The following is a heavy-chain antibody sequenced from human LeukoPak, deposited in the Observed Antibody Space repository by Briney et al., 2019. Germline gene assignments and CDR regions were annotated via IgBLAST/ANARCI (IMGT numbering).Heavy chain of an antibody. V-gene: IGHV3-21*01. Sequence: PGGSLRLSCAASGFTFSSYSMNWVRQAPGKGLEWVSSISSSSSYIYYADSVKGRFTISRDNSKNTLYLQMNSLRAEDTAVYYCASGAPRFLEWLEDYWGQGTLVTVSS. J-gene: IGHJ4*02. CDR2: ISSSSSYI. CDR1: GFTFSSYS. CDR3: ASGAPRFLEWLEDY. D-gene: IGHD3-3*01.